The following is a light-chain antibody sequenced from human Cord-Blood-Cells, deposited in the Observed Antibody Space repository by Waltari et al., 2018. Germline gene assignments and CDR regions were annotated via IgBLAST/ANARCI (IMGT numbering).Light chain of an antibody. J-gene: IGLJ3*02. CDR2: DVS. CDR3: SSYTSSSTLV. Sequence: QSALTQLAPVFGSPGQSITIPCTGTSRDVGGINYVSWYQQHPGKAPKLMIYDVSNRPSGVSNRFSGSKSGNTASLTISGLQAEDEADYYCSSYTSSSTLVFGGGTKLTVL. V-gene: IGLV2-14*01. CDR1: SRDVGGINY.